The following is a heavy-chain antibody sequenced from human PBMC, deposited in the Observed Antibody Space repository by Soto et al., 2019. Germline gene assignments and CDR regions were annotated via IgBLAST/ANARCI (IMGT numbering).Heavy chain of an antibody. CDR2: MYHSGST. J-gene: IGHJ4*02. D-gene: IGHD3-22*01. CDR1: GGSISSGGYS. V-gene: IGHV4-30-2*01. CDR3: ARRGYYDSSGGGDYFDY. Sequence: SETLSLTCAVSGGSISSGGYSWSWIRQPPGKGLEWIGYMYHSGSTYYNPSLKSRVTISIDRSKNQFSLKLSSVTAADTAVYYCARRGYYDSSGGGDYFDYWGRGTLVTVSS.